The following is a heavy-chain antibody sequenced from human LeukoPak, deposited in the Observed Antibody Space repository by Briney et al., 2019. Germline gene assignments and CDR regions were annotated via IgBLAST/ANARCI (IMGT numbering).Heavy chain of an antibody. CDR2: IIPILGIA. D-gene: IGHD1-26*01. V-gene: IGHV1-69*10. CDR1: GGTFSSYA. J-gene: IGHJ4*02. CDR3: ARSVTWELEHPFDY. Sequence: SVKVSCKASGGTFSSYAISWVRQAPGQGLEWMGRIIPILGIANYAQKFQGRVAITADKSTSTAYMELSSLRSEDTAVYYCARSVTWELEHPFDYWGQGTLVTVSS.